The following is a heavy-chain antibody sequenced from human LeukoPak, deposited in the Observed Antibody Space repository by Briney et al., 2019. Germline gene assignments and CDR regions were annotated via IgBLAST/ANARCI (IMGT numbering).Heavy chain of an antibody. V-gene: IGHV4-34*01. J-gene: IGHJ6*02. CDR1: GGSFSGYY. Sequence: SETLSLTCAVYGGSFSGYYWSWIRQPPGKGLEWIGEINHSGSTNYNPSLKSRVTISVDTSKNQFSLKLSSVTAADTAVYYCARGTRYYYGMDVWGQGTTVTVSS. CDR2: INHSGST. CDR3: ARGTRYYYGMDV.